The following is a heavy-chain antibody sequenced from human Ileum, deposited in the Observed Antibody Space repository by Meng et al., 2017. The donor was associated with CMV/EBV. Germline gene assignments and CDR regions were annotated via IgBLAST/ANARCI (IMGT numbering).Heavy chain of an antibody. V-gene: IGHV4-31*03. Sequence: TVSGGSISSGNYYWSWIRQHPGKGLEWIGYIYYSGSTYYTPSLKSRVTISVDTSKNQFSLKLSSVTAADTAVYYCARGAWGTGWFDPWGQGTLVTVSS. D-gene: IGHD3-10*01. J-gene: IGHJ5*02. CDR2: IYYSGST. CDR1: GGSISSGNYY. CDR3: ARGAWGTGWFDP.